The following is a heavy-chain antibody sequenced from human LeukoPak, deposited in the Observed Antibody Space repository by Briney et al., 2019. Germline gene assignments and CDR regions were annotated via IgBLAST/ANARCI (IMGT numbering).Heavy chain of an antibody. CDR2: INNDGGGS. CDR3: ARSGVATCHY. CDR1: GFPFSNYA. D-gene: IGHD2-15*01. J-gene: IGHJ4*02. Sequence: GGSLRLSCQASGFPFSNYAMSWVRQAPGKGLEWVSSINNDGGGSFFADSVKDRFTISRDDSRSVVYLQMNSLSAEDTVVYYCARSGVATCHYWGQGILVTVSS. V-gene: IGHV3-23*01.